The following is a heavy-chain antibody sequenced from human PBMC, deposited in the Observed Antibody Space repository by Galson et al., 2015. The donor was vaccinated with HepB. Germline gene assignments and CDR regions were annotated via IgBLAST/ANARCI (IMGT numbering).Heavy chain of an antibody. CDR3: ATAAPPRLRFLEWLLNLDY. J-gene: IGHJ4*02. CDR1: GYTLTELS. Sequence: SVKVSCKVSGYTLTELSMHWVRQAPGKGLEWMGGFDPEDGETIYAQKFQGRVTMTEDTSTDTAYMELSSLRSEDTAVYYCATAAPPRLRFLEWLLNLDYWGQGTLVTVSS. CDR2: FDPEDGET. V-gene: IGHV1-24*01. D-gene: IGHD3-3*01.